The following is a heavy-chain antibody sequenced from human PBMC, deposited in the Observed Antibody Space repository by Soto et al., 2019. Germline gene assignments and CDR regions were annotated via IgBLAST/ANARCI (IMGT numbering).Heavy chain of an antibody. CDR1: GDSISTDY. V-gene: IGHV4-59*08. CDR3: AKNWDWGSLVH. CDR2: IYYGGST. D-gene: IGHD7-27*01. J-gene: IGHJ4*02. Sequence: PSETLSLTCTVSGDSISTDYWSWIRQSPGKGLEWIGFIYYGGSTNYNPSLKSRVTISVDTPKNQFSLKLSYVTAADTAVYYCAKNWDWGSLVHWGQGTLVTVSS.